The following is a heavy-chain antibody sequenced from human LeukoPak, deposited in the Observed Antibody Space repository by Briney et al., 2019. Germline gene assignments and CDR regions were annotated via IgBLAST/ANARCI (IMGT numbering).Heavy chain of an antibody. V-gene: IGHV4-59*12. CDR3: AREGDSSGYYYDY. D-gene: IGHD3-22*01. J-gene: IGHJ4*02. CDR1: GGSINSYY. Sequence: PSETLSLICTVSGGSINSYYWSWIRQPPGKGLEWIGYIYHSGSTYYNPSLKSRVTISVDRSKNQFSLKLSSVTAADTAVYYCAREGDSSGYYYDYWGQGTLVTVSS. CDR2: IYHSGST.